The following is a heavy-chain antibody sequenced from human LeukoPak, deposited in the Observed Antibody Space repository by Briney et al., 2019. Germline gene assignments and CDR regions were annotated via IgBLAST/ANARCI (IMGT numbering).Heavy chain of an antibody. V-gene: IGHV3-48*04. CDR3: ARGRGAGRSAFDI. CDR1: GFTFSSYS. J-gene: IGHJ3*02. CDR2: IGSGSSSI. Sequence: PGGSLRLSCAASGFTFSSYSMNWVRQAPGRGLEWVSYIGSGSSSIYYADSVKGRFTISRDNANNSLWLQMNSLRADDTAVYYCARGRGAGRSAFDIWGQGTMVTVSS. D-gene: IGHD1-14*01.